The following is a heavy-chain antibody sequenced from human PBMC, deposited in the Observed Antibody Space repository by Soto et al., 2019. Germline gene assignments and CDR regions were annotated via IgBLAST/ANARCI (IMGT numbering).Heavy chain of an antibody. CDR3: AKGAGCSSTSCSPVDY. V-gene: IGHV3-23*01. Sequence: SLRLSCAASGFTFSSYAMSWVRQAPGKGLEWVSAISGSGGSTYYADSVKGRFTISRDNSKNTLYLQMNSLRAEDTAVYYCAKGAGCSSTSCSPVDYWGQGTLVTVSS. CDR2: ISGSGGST. D-gene: IGHD2-2*01. CDR1: GFTFSSYA. J-gene: IGHJ4*02.